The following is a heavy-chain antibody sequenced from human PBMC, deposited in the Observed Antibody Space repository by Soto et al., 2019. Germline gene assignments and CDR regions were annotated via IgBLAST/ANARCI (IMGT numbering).Heavy chain of an antibody. J-gene: IGHJ4*02. D-gene: IGHD3-22*01. CDR2: IIPIFGTA. CDR3: ARAPPHYYDRHFDY. CDR1: GGTFSSYA. V-gene: IGHV1-69*12. Sequence: QVQLVQSGAEVKKPGSSVKVSCKASGGTFSSYAISWVRQAPGQGLEWMGGIIPIFGTANYAQKFQGRVTXXAXEXXSTAYMELSSLRSEDTAVYYCARAPPHYYDRHFDYWGQGTLVTVSS.